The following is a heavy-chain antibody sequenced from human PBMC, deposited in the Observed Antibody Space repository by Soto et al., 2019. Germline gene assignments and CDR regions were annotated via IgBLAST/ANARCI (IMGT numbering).Heavy chain of an antibody. D-gene: IGHD1-26*01. V-gene: IGHV3-23*01. CDR3: AIRGSGSYYDY. CDR1: GFTFSSYA. Sequence: EVQLLESGGGLVQPGGSLRLSCAASGFTFSSYAMRWVRQAPGKGLEWVSAISGSGGSTYYADSVKGRFTISRDNSKNTLYLQMNRLRDEDTAVYYCAIRGSGSYYDYWGQGTLVTVSS. J-gene: IGHJ4*02. CDR2: ISGSGGST.